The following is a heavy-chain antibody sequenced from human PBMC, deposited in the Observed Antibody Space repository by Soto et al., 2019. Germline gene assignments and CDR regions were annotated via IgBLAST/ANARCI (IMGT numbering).Heavy chain of an antibody. CDR2: IWHDGSKE. Sequence: GSLILSCEGTGFNFKNYCMHWVLQAPGNGLQCVAVIWHDGSKEYYTDSVKGRFTISRDNPKNTLSLLLNSLTSEDTAVYYCARDRISFCSSTSCPLVYYGLDVWGQGTTVTVSS. CDR3: ARDRISFCSSTSCPLVYYGLDV. CDR1: GFNFKNYC. V-gene: IGHV3-33*01. J-gene: IGHJ6*02. D-gene: IGHD2-2*01.